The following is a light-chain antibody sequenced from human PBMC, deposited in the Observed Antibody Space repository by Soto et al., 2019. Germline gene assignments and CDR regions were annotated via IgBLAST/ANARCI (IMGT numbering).Light chain of an antibody. Sequence: ESVFTQSPATLSLSPGERGSLSCRASQIVSSYLAWYQQKPGQAPRLLIYDASNRATGIPARFSGSGSGTDFTLTISSLEPEDFAVYYCQQRSNWPTFGQGTRREI. CDR3: QQRSNWPT. V-gene: IGKV3-11*01. J-gene: IGKJ5*01. CDR2: DAS. CDR1: QIVSSY.